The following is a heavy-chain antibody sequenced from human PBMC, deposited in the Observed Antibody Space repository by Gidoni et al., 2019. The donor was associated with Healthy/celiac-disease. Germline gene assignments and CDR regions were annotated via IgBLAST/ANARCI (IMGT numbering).Heavy chain of an antibody. J-gene: IGHJ3*02. CDR2: INHSGST. Sequence: QVQLQQWGAGLLKPSETLSLTCAVDGGSFSGSYWSWIRQPPGKGLEWIGEINHSGSTNYNPSLKSRVTISVDTSKNQFSLKLSAVTAADTAVYYCARGPDIVVVVAATASAFDIWGQGTMVTVSS. V-gene: IGHV4-34*01. D-gene: IGHD2-15*01. CDR1: GGSFSGSY. CDR3: ARGPDIVVVVAATASAFDI.